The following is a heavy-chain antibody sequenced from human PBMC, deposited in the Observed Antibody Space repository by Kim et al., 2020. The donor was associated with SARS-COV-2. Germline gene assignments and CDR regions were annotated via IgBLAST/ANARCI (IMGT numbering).Heavy chain of an antibody. V-gene: IGHV4-39*01. J-gene: IGHJ5*02. Sequence: SETLSLTCSVSGDAISSSSNSWDWIRQSPGNGLKWIGGIYYSGSTHYNPSLKSRVTMSIDTSKNQFSLKLSSVTAADTAVYYCARRNVGTISPWGQGTLVTVSS. CDR1: GDAISSSSNS. CDR3: ARRNVGTISP. D-gene: IGHD1-26*01. CDR2: IYYSGST.